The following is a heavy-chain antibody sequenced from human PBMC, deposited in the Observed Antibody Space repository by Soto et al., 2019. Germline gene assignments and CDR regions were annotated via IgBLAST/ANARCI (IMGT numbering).Heavy chain of an antibody. Sequence: QVQLVESGGSVVQPGRSLRLSCAASGITFNSYGIHWVRQAPGKGLEWVALISNDGSDTYYADPVRGRFTISRDNSKNTRYLQMNSLRAEDTAVYYGAGGDCGSNCFYFAFWGQGTLVTVSS. CDR1: GITFNSYG. CDR3: AGGDCGSNCFYFAF. V-gene: IGHV3-30*03. D-gene: IGHD2-21*01. CDR2: ISNDGSDT. J-gene: IGHJ4*02.